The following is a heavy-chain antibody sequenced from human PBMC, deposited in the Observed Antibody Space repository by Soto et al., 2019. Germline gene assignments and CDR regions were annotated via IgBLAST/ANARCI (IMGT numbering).Heavy chain of an antibody. J-gene: IGHJ4*02. CDR2: IYYSGST. D-gene: IGHD6-19*01. CDR1: GGSISSGGYY. CDR3: ARRAAGIAVAGTVDY. V-gene: IGHV4-31*03. Sequence: SETLSLTCTVSGGSISSGGYYWSWIRQHPGKGLEWIGYIYYSGSTYYNPSLKSRVTISVDTSKNQFSLKLSSVTAADTAVYYCARRAAGIAVAGTVDYWGQGTLVTVS.